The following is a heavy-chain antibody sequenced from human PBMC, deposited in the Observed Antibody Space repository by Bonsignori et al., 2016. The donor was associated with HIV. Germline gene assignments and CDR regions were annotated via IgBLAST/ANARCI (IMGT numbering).Heavy chain of an antibody. D-gene: IGHD3-3*01. CDR3: ASQRFLEWYFDY. V-gene: IGHV4-61*02. Sequence: SETLSLTCTVSGDSISSGSYYWSWIRQPAGKGLEWIGRIYISGSTNYNPSLKSRVTISVDTTKNQFSLKLSSVTAADTAVYYCASQRFLEWYFDYWGQGTLVTVSS. CDR2: IYISGST. CDR1: GDSISSGSYY. J-gene: IGHJ4*02.